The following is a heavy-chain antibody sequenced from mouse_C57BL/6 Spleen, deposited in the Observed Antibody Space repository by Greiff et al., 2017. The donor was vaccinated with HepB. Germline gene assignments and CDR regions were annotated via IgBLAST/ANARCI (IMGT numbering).Heavy chain of an antibody. J-gene: IGHJ4*01. CDR2: IDPSDSET. CDR3: ARWLPHYYAMDY. D-gene: IGHD2-2*01. V-gene: IGHV1-52*01. Sequence: QVQLQQPGAELVRPGSSVKLSCKASGYTFTSYWMHWVKQRPIQGLEWIGNIDPSDSETHYNQKFKDKATLTVDKSSSTAYMQLRSLTSEDSAVYYGARWLPHYYAMDYWGQGTSVTVSS. CDR1: GYTFTSYW.